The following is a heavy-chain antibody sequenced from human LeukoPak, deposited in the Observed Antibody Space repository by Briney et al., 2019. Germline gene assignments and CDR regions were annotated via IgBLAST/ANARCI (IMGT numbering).Heavy chain of an antibody. CDR1: GFTFSNYW. CDR2: IKEDGSEK. J-gene: IGHJ4*02. Sequence: PGGSLRLSCAASGFTFSNYWMSWVRQAPGKGLEWVANIKEDGSEKYYVDSVKGRFTISRDNAKSSLYLQMNSLRAEDTGVYFCARMSSYCDYWGQGTLVTVSS. CDR3: ARMSSYCDY. D-gene: IGHD2-2*01. V-gene: IGHV3-7*01.